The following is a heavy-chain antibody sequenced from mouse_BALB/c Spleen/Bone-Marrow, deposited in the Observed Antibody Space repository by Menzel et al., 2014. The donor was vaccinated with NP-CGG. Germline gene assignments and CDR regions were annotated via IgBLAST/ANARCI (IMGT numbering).Heavy chain of an antibody. CDR3: ARNYDYDEGAWFTY. J-gene: IGHJ3*01. V-gene: IGHV1S132*01. Sequence: QVQLQQSGAEAVNPGASVKLSCRTSGYTFTNYWIQWVKQRPGQGLGWIGEIFPGTDTTYYNEKFKDKATLTIDTSSSTAYMQLSNLTSEASAVYFCARNYDYDEGAWFTYWGQGTLVTVSA. CDR2: IFPGTDTT. D-gene: IGHD2-4*01. CDR1: GYTFTNYW.